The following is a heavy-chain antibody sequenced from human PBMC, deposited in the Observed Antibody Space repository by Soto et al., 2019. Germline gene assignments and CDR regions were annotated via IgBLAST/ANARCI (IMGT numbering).Heavy chain of an antibody. CDR2: IYWDDDK. CDR3: AHMASPPDLEGQFYPYYYYYGLDV. D-gene: IGHD1-1*01. CDR1: GFSLSTGGVG. V-gene: IGHV2-5*02. Sequence: QITLKESGPTLVKPTQTLTLTCTFSGFSLSTGGVGVGWIRQPPGKALEWLALIYWDDDKRYSPSLKSRLTTTKDTAKNQGVLIMTNMDPVDTATYYCAHMASPPDLEGQFYPYYYYYGLDVWGQGTTVTVSS. J-gene: IGHJ6*02.